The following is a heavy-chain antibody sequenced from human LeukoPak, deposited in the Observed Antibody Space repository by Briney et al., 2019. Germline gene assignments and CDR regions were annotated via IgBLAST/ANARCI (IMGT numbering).Heavy chain of an antibody. Sequence: SETLSLTCAVYGGSFSGYYWSWIRQPPGKGLEWIGEINHSGSANYNPPLKSRVTMSIDTSKNHFSLKLISVTAADTAVYYCREERRRTSGSYGMYDYYGMDVWGQGTTVTVSS. D-gene: IGHD1-26*01. CDR2: INHSGSA. CDR3: REERRRTSGSYGMYDYYGMDV. V-gene: IGHV4-34*01. CDR1: GGSFSGYY. J-gene: IGHJ6*02.